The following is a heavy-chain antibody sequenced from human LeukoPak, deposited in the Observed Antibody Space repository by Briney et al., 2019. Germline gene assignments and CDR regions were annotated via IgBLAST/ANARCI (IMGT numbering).Heavy chain of an antibody. CDR1: GFTFSSYA. CDR2: ISSNGGST. J-gene: IGHJ6*02. D-gene: IGHD2/OR15-2a*01. V-gene: IGHV3-64*01. CDR3: ARDKEYLDYYYYGMDV. Sequence: GGSLRLSCAASGFTFSSYAMYWVRQAPGKGLECVSAISSNGGSTYYANSVKGRFTISRDNSKNTLYLQMGSLRAEDMAVYYCARDKEYLDYYYYGMDVWGQGTTVTVSS.